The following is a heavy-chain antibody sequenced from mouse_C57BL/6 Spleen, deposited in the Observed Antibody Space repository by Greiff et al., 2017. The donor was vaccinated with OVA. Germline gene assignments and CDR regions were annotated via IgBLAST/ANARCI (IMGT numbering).Heavy chain of an antibody. J-gene: IGHJ2*01. CDR2: INPSTGGT. CDR3: AKDWVFDY. CDR1: GYSFTGYY. V-gene: IGHV1-42*01. D-gene: IGHD4-1*01. Sequence: EVQLQQSGPELVKPGASVKISCKASGYSFTGYYMNWVKQSPEKSLEWIGEINPSTGGTTYNQKFKAKATLTVDKSSSTAYMQLKSLTSEDSAVYYCAKDWVFDYWGQGTTLTVSS.